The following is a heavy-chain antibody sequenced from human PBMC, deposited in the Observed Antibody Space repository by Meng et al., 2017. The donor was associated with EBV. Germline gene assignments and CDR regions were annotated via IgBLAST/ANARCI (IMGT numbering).Heavy chain of an antibody. J-gene: IGHJ5*02. D-gene: IGHD1-26*01. CDR2: LPSDGGNT. CDR3: ARDLSGRFDP. Sequence: QVKLVEAGGGVVQPGRSLRLSCAASGFTFSGYVMFWVRQAPGKGPEWVAILPSDGGNTYYSDSVKGRFTISRDNSKKTLYLQMNSLRAEDTAVYYCARDLSGRFDPWGQGTLVTVSS. CDR1: GFTFSGYV. V-gene: IGHV3-30*03.